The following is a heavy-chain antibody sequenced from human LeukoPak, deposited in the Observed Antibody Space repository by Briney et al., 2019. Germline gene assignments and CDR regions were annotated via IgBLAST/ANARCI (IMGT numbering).Heavy chain of an antibody. D-gene: IGHD2-2*02. V-gene: IGHV4-34*01. Sequence: PSETLSLTCAVYGGSFSGYYWSWIRQPPGKGLEWIGEINHSGSTNYNPSLKSRVTISVDTSKNQFSLKLSSVTAADTAVYYCLYGAKYHFDYWGQGTLVTVSS. CDR3: LYGAKYHFDY. J-gene: IGHJ4*02. CDR1: GGSFSGYY. CDR2: INHSGST.